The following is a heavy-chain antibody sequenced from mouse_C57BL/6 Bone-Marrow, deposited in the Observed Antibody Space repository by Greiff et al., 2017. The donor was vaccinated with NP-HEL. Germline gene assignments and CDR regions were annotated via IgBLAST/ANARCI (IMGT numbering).Heavy chain of an antibody. V-gene: IGHV1-69*01. J-gene: IGHJ1*03. CDR2: IDPSDSYT. CDR1: GYTFTSYW. Sequence: VQLQQPGAELVMPGASVKLSCKASGYTFTSYWMHWVKQRPGQGLEWIGEIDPSDSYTNYNQKFKGKATLTVDKSSSTAYMQLSSLTSEDSAVYYCARSYYGSNYWYFDVWGKGTTVTVSS. CDR3: ARSYYGSNYWYFDV. D-gene: IGHD1-1*01.